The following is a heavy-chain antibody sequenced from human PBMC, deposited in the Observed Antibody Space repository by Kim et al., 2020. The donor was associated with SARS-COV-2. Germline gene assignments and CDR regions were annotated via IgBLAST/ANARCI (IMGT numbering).Heavy chain of an antibody. D-gene: IGHD3-9*01. Sequence: TIYAQKFQGRVTMTADTSTDTAYMELSSLRSEDTAVYYCATVLTGGWFDPWGQGTLVTVSS. J-gene: IGHJ5*02. CDR2: T. V-gene: IGHV1-24*01. CDR3: ATVLTGGWFDP.